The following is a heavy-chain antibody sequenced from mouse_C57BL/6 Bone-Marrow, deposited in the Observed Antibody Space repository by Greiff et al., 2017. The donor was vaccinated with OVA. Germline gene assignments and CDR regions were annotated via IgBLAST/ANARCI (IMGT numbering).Heavy chain of an antibody. CDR1: GFPFLPYC. J-gene: IGHJ4*01. CDR3: TAYYDYDGAMDY. Sequence: EVQLQESGGGLVQPGGSMKLSCVASGFPFLPYCLPFFLPSPSPFLSLVAQIRLKSDNYATHYAESVKGRFTISRDDSKSSVYLQMNNLRAEDTGIYYCTAYYDYDGAMDYWGQGTSVTVSS. CDR2: IRLKSDNYAT. D-gene: IGHD2-4*01. V-gene: IGHV6-3*01.